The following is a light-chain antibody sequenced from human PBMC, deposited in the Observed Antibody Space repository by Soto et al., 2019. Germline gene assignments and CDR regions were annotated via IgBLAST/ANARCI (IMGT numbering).Light chain of an antibody. V-gene: IGKV3-15*01. CDR3: HQYNSWPRGT. J-gene: IGKJ3*01. CDR2: GAS. Sequence: EVLMTQSPATLSVSPGDRATLSCRASQSINLNLAWYQQKPGQPPRLLLYGASTRATGIPVRFRGSGSGTEFTLTISSLQSEDSAVYYCHQYNSWPRGTFGPGTKVEIK. CDR1: QSINLN.